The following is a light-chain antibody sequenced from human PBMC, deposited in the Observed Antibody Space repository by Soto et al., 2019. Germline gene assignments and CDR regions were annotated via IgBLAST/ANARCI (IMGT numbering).Light chain of an antibody. CDR2: GAS. J-gene: IGKJ4*01. Sequence: EIVMTQSPATLSVSPGERATLSCRASQSVSSNLAWYQQKPGQAPRLLIYGASTRATGIPARFSGSWSGTEFTLTISSLQSEDFAVYYCQQYNNWPPTFGGGTKVEIQ. CDR3: QQYNNWPPT. CDR1: QSVSSN. V-gene: IGKV3-15*01.